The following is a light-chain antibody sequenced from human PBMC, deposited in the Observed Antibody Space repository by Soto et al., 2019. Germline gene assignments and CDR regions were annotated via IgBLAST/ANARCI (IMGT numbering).Light chain of an antibody. CDR1: QSISRW. J-gene: IGKJ4*01. Sequence: DIHMTLSTSTLAASVGDTATITSLASQSISRWWALYHQKPGKAPKLLIYDASSLESRVPSRFSGSGPWTEFTLTISSLQPDDFATYYCQQYNSSQLTFGGGTKVDNK. CDR2: DAS. V-gene: IGKV1-5*01. CDR3: QQYNSSQLT.